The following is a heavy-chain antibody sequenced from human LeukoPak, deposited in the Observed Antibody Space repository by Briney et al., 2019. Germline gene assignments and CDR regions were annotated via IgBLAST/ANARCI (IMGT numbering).Heavy chain of an antibody. CDR2: IYSGGST. Sequence: GGSLRLSCAASGFTVSSNYMSWVRQAPGKGLEWVSVIYSGGSTYYADSVKGRFTISRDNSKNTLYLQMNSLRAEDTAVYYCARRGRKGTQYDFWSGYRTSNYYYYYMDVWGKGTTVTVSS. D-gene: IGHD3-3*01. CDR1: GFTVSSNY. CDR3: ARRGRKGTQYDFWSGYRTSNYYYYYMDV. V-gene: IGHV3-53*01. J-gene: IGHJ6*03.